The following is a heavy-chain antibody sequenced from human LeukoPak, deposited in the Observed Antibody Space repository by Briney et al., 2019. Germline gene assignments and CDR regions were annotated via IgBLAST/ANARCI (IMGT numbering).Heavy chain of an antibody. V-gene: IGHV1-69*01. CDR2: IIPIFGTA. CDR3: ARDRRNYYDSSGYYYTLDY. Sequence: SVKVSCKASGGTFSSYAISWVRQAPGQGLEWMGGIIPIFGTANYAQKFQGRVTITADESTSTACMELSSLRSEDTAVYYCARDRRNYYDSSGYYYTLDYWGQGTLVTVSS. J-gene: IGHJ4*02. CDR1: GGTFSSYA. D-gene: IGHD3-22*01.